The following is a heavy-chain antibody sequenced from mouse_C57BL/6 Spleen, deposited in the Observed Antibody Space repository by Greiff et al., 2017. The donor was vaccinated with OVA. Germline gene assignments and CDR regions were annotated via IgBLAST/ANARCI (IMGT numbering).Heavy chain of an antibody. CDR1: GYTFTSYW. CDR3: ARWTAQALDY. D-gene: IGHD3-2*02. Sequence: QVQLKQPGAELVKPGASVKLSCKASGYTFTSYWMQWVKQRPGQGLEWIGEIDPSDSYTNYNQKFKGKATLTVDTSSSTAYMQLSSLTSEDSAVYYCARWTAQALDYWGQGTTLTVSS. V-gene: IGHV1-50*01. J-gene: IGHJ2*01. CDR2: IDPSDSYT.